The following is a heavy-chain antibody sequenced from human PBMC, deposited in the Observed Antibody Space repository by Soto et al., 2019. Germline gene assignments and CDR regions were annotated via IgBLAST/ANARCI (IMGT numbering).Heavy chain of an antibody. CDR3: ATTQKGYIWNDFGH. CDR2: VFYTGFT. V-gene: IGHV4-39*01. CDR1: GGSISGSYYY. Sequence: SETLSLTCAVSGGSISGSYYYWVWLRQSPGKGPEWIVSVFYTGFTSYTPSPESRVSVSVDTSKSQFPLKLSAVTAADTAVYYCATTQKGYIWNDFGHRAQGALGTVSS. J-gene: IGHJ4*02. D-gene: IGHD1-20*01.